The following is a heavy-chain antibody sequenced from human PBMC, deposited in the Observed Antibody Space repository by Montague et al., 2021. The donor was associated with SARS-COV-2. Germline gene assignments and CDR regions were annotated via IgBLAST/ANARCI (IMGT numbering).Heavy chain of an antibody. J-gene: IGHJ5*01. V-gene: IGHV4-39*07. CDR3: ARASFYYGSGSHYNNWFDS. CDR1: GGSITYSSYY. Sequence: SETLSLTCTMSGGSITYSSYYWGWIRLPPGKGLEWIGSIYYSGTAYYNASLKSRVTMSLDMSKNQLSLRLKSTTAADTAVYFCARASFYYGSGSHYNNWFDSWGQGTVVTVSS. D-gene: IGHD3-10*01. CDR2: IYYSGTA.